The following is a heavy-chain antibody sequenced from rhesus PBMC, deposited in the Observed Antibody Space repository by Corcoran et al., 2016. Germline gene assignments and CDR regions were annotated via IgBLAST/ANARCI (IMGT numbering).Heavy chain of an antibody. CDR2: IYGRGGST. J-gene: IGHJ4*01. CDR3: ARSAAGTDY. CDR1: VGSLSSNY. V-gene: IGHV4-160*01. Sequence: QVQLQASGPGLVKPSETLSLTCAVSVGSLSSNYLSWFLQAPGKGLEWSGRIYGRGGSTDYNPSLKSRATMSTDTSKNQFARKLSSVTAADTAVYYCARSAAGTDYWGQGVLVTVSS. D-gene: IGHD6-31*01.